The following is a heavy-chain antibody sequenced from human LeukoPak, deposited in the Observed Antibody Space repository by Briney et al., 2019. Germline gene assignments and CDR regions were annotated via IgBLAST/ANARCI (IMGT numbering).Heavy chain of an antibody. J-gene: IGHJ4*02. Sequence: GGSLRLSCAASGFTFSSYEMNWVRQAPGKGLEWVANIKQDGSEKYYVDSVKGRFTISRDNAKNSLYLQMNSLRAEDTAVYYCARAPRSFWDTAMVTTLFDYWGQGTLVTVSS. CDR3: ARAPRSFWDTAMVTTLFDY. D-gene: IGHD5-18*01. CDR2: IKQDGSEK. V-gene: IGHV3-7*01. CDR1: GFTFSSYE.